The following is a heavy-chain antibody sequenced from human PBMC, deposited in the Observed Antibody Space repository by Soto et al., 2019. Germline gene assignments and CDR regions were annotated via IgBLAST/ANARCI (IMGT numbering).Heavy chain of an antibody. CDR1: GGSISSSSYY. CDR3: ARNSGGKGAYFDY. D-gene: IGHD2-21*01. Sequence: ASETLSLTCTVSGGSISSSSYYWGWIRQPPGKGLEWIGSIYYSGSTYYNPSLNSRVTISVDTSKNQFSLKLSSVTAADTAVYYCARNSGGKGAYFDYWGQGTLVTVSS. V-gene: IGHV4-39*01. J-gene: IGHJ4*02. CDR2: IYYSGST.